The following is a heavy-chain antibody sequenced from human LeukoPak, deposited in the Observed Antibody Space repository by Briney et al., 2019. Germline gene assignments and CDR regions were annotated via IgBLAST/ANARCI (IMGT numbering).Heavy chain of an antibody. D-gene: IGHD1-26*01. Sequence: SETLSLTCTVSGDSISTYYWSWIRQAPGQGLEWIGHIYTSGSTNYNPSLKSRVTISVDTSNNQFSLRLSSVTATDTAVYYCARHPYSGAYFRNNWFDPWGQGTLVTVSS. CDR2: IYTSGST. CDR1: GDSISTYY. CDR3: ARHPYSGAYFRNNWFDP. J-gene: IGHJ5*02. V-gene: IGHV4-4*09.